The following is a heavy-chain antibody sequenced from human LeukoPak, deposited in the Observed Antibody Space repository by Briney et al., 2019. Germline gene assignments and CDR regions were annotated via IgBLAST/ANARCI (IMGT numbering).Heavy chain of an antibody. CDR2: IGSTTV. CDR3: ARDRGYCSGGICCGNWFDS. D-gene: IGHD2-15*01. Sequence: GGSLRLSCAASGFTFSSYSMNWVRQAPGKGLEWVSYIGSTTVYYADSVKGRFTISRDSAKNSLYLQMNSLRAEDTAVYYCARDRGYCSGGICCGNWFDSWGQGTLVTVSS. J-gene: IGHJ5*01. V-gene: IGHV3-48*01. CDR1: GFTFSSYS.